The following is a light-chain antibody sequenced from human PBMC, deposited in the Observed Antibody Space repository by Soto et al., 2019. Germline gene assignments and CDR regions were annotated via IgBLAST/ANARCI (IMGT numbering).Light chain of an antibody. CDR1: QRMTTY. CDR2: TAA. CDR3: QPSYSTPYT. J-gene: IGKJ2*01. Sequence: IHMTQSPSSLSASVEDRVTITCRASQRMTTYLNWYQQKPGKAPKLLISTAATLQGGVPSRFSGSGSGTDFTLTITTLQPEDFATYFCQPSYSTPYTFGQGTKLEIK. V-gene: IGKV1-39*01.